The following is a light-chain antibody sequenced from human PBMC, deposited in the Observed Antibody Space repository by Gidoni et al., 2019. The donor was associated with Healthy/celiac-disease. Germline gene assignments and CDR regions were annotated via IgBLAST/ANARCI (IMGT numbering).Light chain of an antibody. Sequence: DIKMTQSPSSLSASVGDRVTITCRASQSISHYLTWYQQKPGKAPKLLIYAASCLQSGVPSRLSGSGSGTDFTLTISSLQPEDFATYYCQQSYSTPWTFGQGTKVEIK. CDR1: QSISHY. CDR3: QQSYSTPWT. V-gene: IGKV1-39*01. J-gene: IGKJ1*01. CDR2: AAS.